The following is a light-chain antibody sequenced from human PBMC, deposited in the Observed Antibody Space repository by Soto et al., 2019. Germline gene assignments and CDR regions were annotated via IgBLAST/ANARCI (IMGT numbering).Light chain of an antibody. CDR1: QSIDKW. CDR3: QQYNSFSWT. Sequence: DIQMTQSPSTLSASVGDRVTITCRASQSIDKWLAWYQQKPGKAPKLLIYKASILQSGVPSRFSGSGSGTEFTLTISSLQPDDVGCYFCQQYNSFSWTFGQGTKVEIK. V-gene: IGKV1-5*03. CDR2: KAS. J-gene: IGKJ1*01.